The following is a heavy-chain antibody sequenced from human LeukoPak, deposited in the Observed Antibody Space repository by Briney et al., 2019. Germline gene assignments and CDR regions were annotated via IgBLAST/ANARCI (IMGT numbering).Heavy chain of an antibody. CDR3: AKVNKQWPDGYIDL. CDR1: GFTFTIYA. J-gene: IGHJ4*02. CDR2: IYASGQTT. V-gene: IGHV3-23*01. Sequence: PGGSLRLSCAASGFTFTIYAMTWVRQAPGKGLEWVSGIYASGQTTYYADSVKGRFTISRDNSKNTLYIQMNSLRVGDTAVYYCAKVNKQWPDGYIDLWGQGALVTVAS. D-gene: IGHD6-19*01.